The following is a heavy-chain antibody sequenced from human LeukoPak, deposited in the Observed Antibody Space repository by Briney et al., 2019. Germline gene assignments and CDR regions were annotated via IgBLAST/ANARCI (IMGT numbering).Heavy chain of an antibody. V-gene: IGHV3-23*01. CDR1: GFTFSSYG. CDR2: ISGNGGTT. CDR3: ARVLLGGGSDFDY. D-gene: IGHD3-10*01. J-gene: IGHJ4*02. Sequence: GGSLRLSCAASGFTFSSYGMSWVRQAPGKGLEWVSGISGNGGTTYYADSVKGRFTISRDNAKNSLYLQMNSLRAEDTALYYCARVLLGGGSDFDYWGQGTLVTVSS.